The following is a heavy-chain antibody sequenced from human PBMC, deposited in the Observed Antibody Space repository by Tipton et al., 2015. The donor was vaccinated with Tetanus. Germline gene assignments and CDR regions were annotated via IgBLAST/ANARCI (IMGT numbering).Heavy chain of an antibody. CDR1: GGSISSGGYY. CDR3: ARLDYDSSGYYYFDY. V-gene: IGHV4-31*03. D-gene: IGHD3-22*01. J-gene: IGHJ4*02. Sequence: TLSLTCTVSGGSISSGGYYWGWIRQHPGKGLEWIGYIYYSGSTYYNPSLKSRVTISVDTSKNQFSLKLSSVTAADTAVYYCARLDYDSSGYYYFDYWGQGTLVTVSS. CDR2: IYYSGST.